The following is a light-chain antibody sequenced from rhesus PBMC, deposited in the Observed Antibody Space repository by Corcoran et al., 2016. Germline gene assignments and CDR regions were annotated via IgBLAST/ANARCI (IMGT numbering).Light chain of an antibody. J-gene: IGKJ2*01. CDR1: QGINLY. CDR2: YAS. V-gene: IGKV1-66*01. Sequence: DIQMTQSPSSLSASVGDTVTITCRASQGINLYLSWYQQQSGRSPKYLIYYASDLETGVPSRFSGSVSGIQYNLNIRNLHPEDVATYYCLQYYNSPYNFGQGTKVEIK. CDR3: LQYYNSPYN.